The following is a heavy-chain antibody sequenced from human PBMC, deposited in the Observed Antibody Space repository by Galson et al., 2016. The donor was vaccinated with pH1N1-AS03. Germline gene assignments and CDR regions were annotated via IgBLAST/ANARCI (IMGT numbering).Heavy chain of an antibody. Sequence: SLRLSCAASGFTFSNYGIHWVRQAPGKGLEWVAFIRDDGSDRHYAKSVKGRFTISRDNSKGTVYLQMNSLRSEDTATYYCARHQGVAIAARHSGGLDYWGQGTLVTVSS. CDR1: GFTFSNYG. V-gene: IGHV3-30*02. CDR3: ARHQGVAIAARHSGGLDY. D-gene: IGHD6-6*01. J-gene: IGHJ4*02. CDR2: IRDDGSDR.